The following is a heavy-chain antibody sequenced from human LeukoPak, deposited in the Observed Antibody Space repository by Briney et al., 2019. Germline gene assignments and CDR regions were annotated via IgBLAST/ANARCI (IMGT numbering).Heavy chain of an antibody. CDR2: ISAYNGNT. J-gene: IGHJ4*02. V-gene: IGHV1-18*01. Sequence: ASVKVSCKASGYTFTSYGISWVRQAPGQGLEWMGWISAYNGNTNYAQKLQGRVTMTTDTSTSTAYMELRSLRSDDTAVYYCARDRYCSGGSCYHQRLFDYWGQGTLVTVSS. D-gene: IGHD2-15*01. CDR3: ARDRYCSGGSCYHQRLFDY. CDR1: GYTFTSYG.